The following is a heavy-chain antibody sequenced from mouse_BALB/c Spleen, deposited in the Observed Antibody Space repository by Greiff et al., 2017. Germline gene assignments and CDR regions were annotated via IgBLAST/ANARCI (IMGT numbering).Heavy chain of an antibody. CDR3: ARGYYGSSPDY. V-gene: IGHV1-7*01. CDR1: GYTFTSYW. J-gene: IGHJ2*01. CDR2: INPSTGYT. D-gene: IGHD1-1*01. Sequence: QVQLQQSGAELAKPGASVKMSCKASGYTFTSYWMHWVKQRPGQGLEWIGYINPSTGYTEYNQKFKDKATLTADKSSSTAYMQLSSLTSEDSAVYYCARGYYGSSPDYWGQGTTLTVSS.